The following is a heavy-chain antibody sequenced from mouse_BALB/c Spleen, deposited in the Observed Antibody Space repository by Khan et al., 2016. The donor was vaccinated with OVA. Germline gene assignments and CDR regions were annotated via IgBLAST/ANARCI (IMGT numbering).Heavy chain of an antibody. CDR1: GFSLTNYG. D-gene: IGHD2-10*01. J-gene: IGHJ4*01. CDR3: ARQPYFHYYVMDY. CDR2: IWSDGTT. V-gene: IGHV2-6-1*01. Sequence: QVQLQQPGPGLVAPSQSLSITCTISGFSLTNYGVHWVRQPPGKGLEWLVVIWSDGTTTYDSALKSSLTTSKDNSKSQVFLKMDSLQTDDTAMYYCARQPYFHYYVMDYWGQGTSVTVSS.